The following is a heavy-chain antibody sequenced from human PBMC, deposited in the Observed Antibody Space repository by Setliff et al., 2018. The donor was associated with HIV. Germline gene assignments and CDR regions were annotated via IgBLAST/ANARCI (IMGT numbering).Heavy chain of an antibody. CDR2: MNPFSGDT. Sequence: ASVKVSCKSLGYTLLNYDIFWVRQATGQGLEWMARMNPFSGDTAFAQKFHGRVTLTRNTSRRTAYMTLNTLKYEDTAVYYCTRGPWGYDFWNGPSPMEVWGQGTSVTVSS. CDR3: TRGPWGYDFWNGPSPMEV. J-gene: IGHJ6*02. V-gene: IGHV1-8*01. D-gene: IGHD3-3*01. CDR1: GYTLLNYD.